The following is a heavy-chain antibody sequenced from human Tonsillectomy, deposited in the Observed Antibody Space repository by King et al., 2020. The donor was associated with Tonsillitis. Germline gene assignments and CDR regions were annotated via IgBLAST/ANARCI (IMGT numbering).Heavy chain of an antibody. V-gene: IGHV1-45*02. CDR3: ARSLPFDAFDI. Sequence: QLVQSGAEVKKTGSSVKVSCKASGYTFTYRYLHWVRQAPGQALAWMGGITPFNGNPHYAQKFQVRGTITRDRSISTAYMELSSLRSEDTAMYYCARSLPFDAFDIWGQGTMVTVSS. J-gene: IGHJ3*02. CDR1: GYTFTYRY. CDR2: ITPFNGNP.